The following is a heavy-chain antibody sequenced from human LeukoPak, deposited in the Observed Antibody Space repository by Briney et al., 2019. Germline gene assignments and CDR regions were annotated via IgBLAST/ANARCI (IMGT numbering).Heavy chain of an antibody. D-gene: IGHD1-1*01. J-gene: IGHJ4*02. CDR2: ISHDGSRK. CDR1: GLTFSSHG. CDR3: AKDGDNWK. Sequence: GGSLRLSCAASGLTFSSHGMHWVRQAPGKGLEWVAVISHDGSRKYYADSVKGRFTVSRDNSKNTLYLQMNSLRAEDTAVYYCAKDGDNWKWGQGTLVTVSS. V-gene: IGHV3-30*18.